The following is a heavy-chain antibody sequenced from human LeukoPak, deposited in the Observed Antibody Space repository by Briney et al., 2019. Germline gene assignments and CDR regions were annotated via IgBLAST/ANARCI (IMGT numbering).Heavy chain of an antibody. CDR2: INHSGST. V-gene: IGHV4-34*01. D-gene: IGHD6-19*01. CDR3: ARRHSALRYSSGWFWFDP. J-gene: IGHJ5*02. CDR1: GGSFSGYY. Sequence: SETLSLTCAVYGGSFSGYYWSWIRQPPGKGLEWIGEINHSGSTKYNPSLKSRVTISVDTSKNQFSLKLSSVTAADTAVYYCARRHSALRYSSGWFWFDPWGQGTLVTVSS.